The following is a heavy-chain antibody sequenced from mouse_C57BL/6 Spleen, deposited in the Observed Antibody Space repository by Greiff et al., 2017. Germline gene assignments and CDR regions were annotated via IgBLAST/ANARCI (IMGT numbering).Heavy chain of an antibody. CDR3: AYYYGSSQYYCDY. J-gene: IGHJ2*01. D-gene: IGHD1-1*01. Sequence: QVQLQQSGPELVKPGASVKISCKASGYAFSSSWMNWVKQRPGKGLEWIGRIYPGDGDTNYNGKFTGKATLTADKSSSTAYMQLSSLTSEDSAVYFCAYYYGSSQYYCDYWGQGTTLTVSS. V-gene: IGHV1-82*01. CDR1: GYAFSSSW. CDR2: IYPGDGDT.